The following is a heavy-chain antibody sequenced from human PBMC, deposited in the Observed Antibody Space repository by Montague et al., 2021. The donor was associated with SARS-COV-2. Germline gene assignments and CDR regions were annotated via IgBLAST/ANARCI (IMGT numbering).Heavy chain of an antibody. D-gene: IGHD6-13*01. J-gene: IGHJ4*02. V-gene: IGHV4-59*01. CDR2: SNYSGST. Sequence: SETLSLTCTVSGDSMNNYYWIWIRQPPEKGLDWIGYSNYSGSTPXNPSLQLRVTLSKDTSKNQFSLRLTSVTAAATAMSFCSRAPIYRSSGYAYFDYWGQGTLVTVSS. CDR3: SRAPIYRSSGYAYFDY. CDR1: GDSMNNYY.